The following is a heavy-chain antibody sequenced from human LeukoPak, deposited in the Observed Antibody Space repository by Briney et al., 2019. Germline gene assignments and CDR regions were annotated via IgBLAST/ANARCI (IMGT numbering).Heavy chain of an antibody. D-gene: IGHD5-24*01. V-gene: IGHV3-33*01. CDR1: GLSLSSFG. CDR3: ARDQGGRDGYNSGFDY. Sequence: PGGSLRLSCAASGLSLSSFGMHWVRQAPGKGLEWVAGIGYDGSHESEAESVKGRFTISRDNSRNTVYLQMNSLRVDDTAVYYCARDQGGRDGYNSGFDYWGQGTLVTVSS. J-gene: IGHJ4*02. CDR2: IGYDGSHE.